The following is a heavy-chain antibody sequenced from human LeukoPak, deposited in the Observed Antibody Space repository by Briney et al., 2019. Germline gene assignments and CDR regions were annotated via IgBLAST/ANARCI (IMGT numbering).Heavy chain of an antibody. CDR3: ARDNSVGDNAWWFDP. CDR1: GYTFTSYG. J-gene: IGHJ5*02. Sequence: GASVKVSCKASGYTFTSYGISWVRQAPGQGLEWMGWISPYNGNTDYSQKLQGRVTMTRDMSTSTDYMELSSLRSEDTAIYYCARDNSVGDNAWWFDPWGQGTLVTVSS. V-gene: IGHV1-18*01. D-gene: IGHD1-26*01. CDR2: ISPYNGNT.